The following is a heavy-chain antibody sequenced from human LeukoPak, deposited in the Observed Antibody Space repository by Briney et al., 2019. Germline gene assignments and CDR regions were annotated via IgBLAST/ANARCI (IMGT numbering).Heavy chain of an antibody. D-gene: IGHD6-13*01. CDR3: ARGAGSSWLY. Sequence: SETLSLTCTVSGGSISSGSYYGSWIRQPAGRGLEWIGRIYTSGSTNYNPSLKSRVTISVDTSKNQFSLKLSSVTAADTAIYFCARGAGSSWLYWGQGTLVTVSS. CDR1: GGSISSGSYY. CDR2: IYTSGST. V-gene: IGHV4-61*02. J-gene: IGHJ4*02.